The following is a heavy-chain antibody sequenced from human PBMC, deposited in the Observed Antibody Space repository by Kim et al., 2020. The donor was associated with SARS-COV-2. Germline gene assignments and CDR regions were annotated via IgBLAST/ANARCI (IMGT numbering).Heavy chain of an antibody. J-gene: IGHJ4*02. CDR1: GFTFSSYA. V-gene: IGHV3-30-3*01. D-gene: IGHD3-3*01. Sequence: GGSLRLSCAASGFTFSSYAMHWVRQAPGKGLEWVAVISYDGSNKYYADSVKGRFTISRDNSKNTLYLQMNSLRAEDTAVYYCAVLGYVEDYDFWSGPERSDFDYWGQGTLVTVSS. CDR3: AVLGYVEDYDFWSGPERSDFDY. CDR2: ISYDGSNK.